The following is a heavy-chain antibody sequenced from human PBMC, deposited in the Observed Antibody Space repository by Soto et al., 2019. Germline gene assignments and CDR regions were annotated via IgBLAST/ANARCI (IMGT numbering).Heavy chain of an antibody. V-gene: IGHV4-59*01. CDR1: GGSISIYY. CDR3: ARLRTRYFDWLNINDYGMDV. Sequence: KPSETRSLTCTVSGGSISIYYWSWIRQPPGKGLEWIGYIYYSGSTNYNPSLKSRVTISVDTSKNQFSLKLSSVTAADTAVYYCARLRTRYFDWLNINDYGMDVWGQGTTVTVSS. J-gene: IGHJ6*02. D-gene: IGHD3-9*01. CDR2: IYYSGST.